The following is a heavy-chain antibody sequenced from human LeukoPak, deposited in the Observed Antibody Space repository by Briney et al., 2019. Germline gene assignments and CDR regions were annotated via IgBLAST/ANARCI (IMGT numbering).Heavy chain of an antibody. CDR2: IFHSGST. V-gene: IGHV4-38-2*01. Sequence: SETLSLTCAVSGYSINSGYHWGWIRQPPGKGLEWIGSIFHSGSTYYNPSLKSRVTISVDTSKNQFSLKLSSVTAADTAVYYCARGSCSSTSCPFDYWGQGTLVTVSS. CDR3: ARGSCSSTSCPFDY. CDR1: GYSINSGYH. J-gene: IGHJ4*02. D-gene: IGHD2-2*01.